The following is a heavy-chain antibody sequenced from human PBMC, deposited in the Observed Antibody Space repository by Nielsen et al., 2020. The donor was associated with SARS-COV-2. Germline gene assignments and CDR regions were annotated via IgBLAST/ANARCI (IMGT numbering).Heavy chain of an antibody. Sequence: PLSLTCTVSGGSISSGGYYWSWIRQHPGEGLEWIGYIYYSGSTYYNPSLKSRVTISVDTSKNQFSLKLSSVTAADTAVYYCARDPVYYDSQGWFDPWGQGTLVTVSS. J-gene: IGHJ5*02. D-gene: IGHD3-22*01. CDR2: IYYSGST. V-gene: IGHV4-31*03. CDR1: GGSISSGGYY. CDR3: ARDPVYYDSQGWFDP.